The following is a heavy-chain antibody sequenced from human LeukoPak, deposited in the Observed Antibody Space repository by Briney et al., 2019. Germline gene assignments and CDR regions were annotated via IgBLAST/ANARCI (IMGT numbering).Heavy chain of an antibody. CDR3: ARLYGSGSYYDDS. CDR1: GGSISSSSYY. V-gene: IGHV4-39*01. Sequence: RTSETLSLTCTVSGGSISSSSYYWGWIRQPPGKGLEWIGSIYYSGSTYYNPSLKSRVTISVDTSKNQFSLKLSSVTAADTAVYYCARLYGSGSYYDDSWGQGTLVTVSS. CDR2: IYYSGST. D-gene: IGHD3-10*01. J-gene: IGHJ5*01.